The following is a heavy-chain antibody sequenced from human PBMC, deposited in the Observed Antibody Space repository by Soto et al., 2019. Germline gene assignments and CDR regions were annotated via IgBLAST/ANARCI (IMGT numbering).Heavy chain of an antibody. CDR3: ARGAPNYDFWSGYHPGGMDV. V-gene: IGHV1-69*13. CDR1: GGTFSSYA. CDR2: IIPILGTA. Sequence: SVKVSCKASGGTFSSYAISWVRQAPGQGLEWMGGIIPILGTANYAQKFQGRVTITADESTSTAYMELSSLRSEDTAVYYCARGAPNYDFWSGYHPGGMDVWGQGTTVTVSS. J-gene: IGHJ6*02. D-gene: IGHD3-3*01.